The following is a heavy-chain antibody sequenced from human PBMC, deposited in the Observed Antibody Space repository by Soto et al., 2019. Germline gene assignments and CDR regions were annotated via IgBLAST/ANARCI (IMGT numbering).Heavy chain of an antibody. CDR3: ARHGVSSSWASYFDY. D-gene: IGHD6-13*01. J-gene: IGHJ4*02. CDR1: GGSISSYY. CDR2: IYYSGST. V-gene: IGHV4-59*08. Sequence: QVQLQESGPGLEKPSETLSLTCTVSGGSISSYYWSWIRQPPGKGLEWIGHIYYSGSTKYNPSLKSRVTISVDTSKNQFSLTLSSVTAADTAVYYCARHGVSSSWASYFDYWGQGTLVTVSS.